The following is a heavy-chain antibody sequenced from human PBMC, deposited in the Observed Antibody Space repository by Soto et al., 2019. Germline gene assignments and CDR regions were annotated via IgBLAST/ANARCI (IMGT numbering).Heavy chain of an antibody. Sequence: SETLSLTCTVSGGSLSAYYWSWIRQSPGKGLEWIGYIFSSGSTNSNPSLKSRITLSVDTSKNQFSLRLSSVTAADSAIYYCARRAAGSYTFDYWGQGTLVTVSS. V-gene: IGHV4-59*08. J-gene: IGHJ4*02. D-gene: IGHD3-3*01. CDR3: ARRAAGSYTFDY. CDR1: GGSLSAYY. CDR2: IFSSGST.